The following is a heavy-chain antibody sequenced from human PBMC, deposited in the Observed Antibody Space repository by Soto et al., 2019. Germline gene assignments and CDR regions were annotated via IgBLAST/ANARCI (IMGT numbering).Heavy chain of an antibody. J-gene: IGHJ6*02. Sequence: ASVKVSCKASGYTFTSYAMHWVRQAPGQRLEWMGWINAGNVNTKYSQKFQGRVTITRDTSASTAYMELSSLRSEDTAVYYCARDQLGKHVLRYFDWLSRAMDGWGHGTKVTVSS. CDR1: GYTFTSYA. D-gene: IGHD3-9*01. CDR3: ARDQLGKHVLRYFDWLSRAMDG. V-gene: IGHV1-3*01. CDR2: INAGNVNT.